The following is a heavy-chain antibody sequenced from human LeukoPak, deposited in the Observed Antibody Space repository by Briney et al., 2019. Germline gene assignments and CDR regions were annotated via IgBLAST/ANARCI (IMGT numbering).Heavy chain of an antibody. Sequence: GGSLRLSCAASGFTFSSYSMNWVRKAPGKGLEWTSYISSSSSTIYYADSVKGRFTISRDNAKNSLYLQMSSLRAEDTAVYYCARRGELTPPYYSDYWGQGTLVTVSS. CDR3: ARRGELTPPYYSDY. V-gene: IGHV3-48*01. CDR2: ISSSSSTI. J-gene: IGHJ4*02. CDR1: GFTFSSYS. D-gene: IGHD1-26*01.